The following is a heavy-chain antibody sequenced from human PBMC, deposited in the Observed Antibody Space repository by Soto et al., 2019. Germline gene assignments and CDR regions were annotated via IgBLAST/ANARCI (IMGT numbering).Heavy chain of an antibody. CDR3: ASLEWEYSGYADY. D-gene: IGHD5-12*01. CDR1: GDSINGYY. J-gene: IGHJ4*02. V-gene: IGHV4-59*01. CDR2: VYFTGST. Sequence: SETLSLTCTVSGDSINGYYWSWIRQPPGKGLEWLGYVYFTGSTNYNPSLKSRVTISVSTSKKQFSLWLTSVTAADTAVYYCASLEWEYSGYADYWGQGTLVTVSS.